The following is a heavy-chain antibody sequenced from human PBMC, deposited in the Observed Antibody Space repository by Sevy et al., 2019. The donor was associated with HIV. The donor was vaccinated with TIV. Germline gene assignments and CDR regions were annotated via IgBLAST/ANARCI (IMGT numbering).Heavy chain of an antibody. CDR1: GYSISSGYY. CDR3: ARAYSSSPPASMDV. CDR2: IYHSGST. Sequence: SETLSLTCAVSGYSISSGYYWGWIRQPPGKGLEWIGSIYHSGSTYYNPSLKSLFTISVDTSKNQFSLKLSSMTAADTAVYYCARAYSSSPPASMDVWGKGTTVTVSS. J-gene: IGHJ6*04. V-gene: IGHV4-38-2*01. D-gene: IGHD6-13*01.